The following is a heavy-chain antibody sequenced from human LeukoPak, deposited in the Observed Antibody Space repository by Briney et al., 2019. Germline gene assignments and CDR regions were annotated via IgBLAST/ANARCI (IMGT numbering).Heavy chain of an antibody. Sequence: GGSLRLSCAASGFTVSSSYMSWVRQAPGKGLEWVSVIYSGGSTYYADSVKGRFTISRDNSKNTLFLQMNSLRAEDTAVYYCARDASPCCSSTSCYAHWGQGTLVTVSS. J-gene: IGHJ4*02. CDR2: IYSGGST. CDR3: ARDASPCCSSTSCYAH. CDR1: GFTVSSSY. V-gene: IGHV3-66*01. D-gene: IGHD2-2*01.